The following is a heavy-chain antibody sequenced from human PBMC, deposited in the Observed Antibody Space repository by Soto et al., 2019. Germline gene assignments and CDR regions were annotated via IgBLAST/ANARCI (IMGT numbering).Heavy chain of an antibody. D-gene: IGHD2-15*01. J-gene: IGHJ4*02. V-gene: IGHV4-30-2*01. CDR1: GGSVSGGTYS. Sequence: SDTLSLTCDISGGSVSGGTYSWTWIRQPPGKGLEWIGYIYRSGSTYYNPSLKSRVSISVDRSQTLFSMNLTSVAAADTAVYYCGRGKTQYFFDFWGQGYFVTVSP. CDR3: GRGKTQYFFDF. CDR2: IYRSGST.